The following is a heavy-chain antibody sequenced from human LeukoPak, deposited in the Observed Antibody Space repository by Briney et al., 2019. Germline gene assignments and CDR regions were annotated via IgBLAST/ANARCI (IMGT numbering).Heavy chain of an antibody. J-gene: IGHJ3*02. CDR3: ARHSGGYVDTRGDAFDI. CDR1: GYSFTSYW. V-gene: IGHV5-51*01. D-gene: IGHD5-18*01. CDR2: IYPGDSDT. Sequence: GESLKISCKGSGYSFTSYWIGWVRQMPGKGLEWMGIIYPGDSDTRCSPSFQGQVTISADKSISTAYLQWSSLKASDTAMYYCARHSGGYVDTRGDAFDIWGQGTMVTVSS.